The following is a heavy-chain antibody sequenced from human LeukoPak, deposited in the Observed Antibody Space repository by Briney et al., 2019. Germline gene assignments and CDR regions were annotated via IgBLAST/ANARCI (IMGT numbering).Heavy chain of an antibody. CDR1: GGSISSSS. CDR3: ARDRVSVAVNWFDP. J-gene: IGHJ5*02. Sequence: ETLSLTCTVSGGSISSSSYYWGWIRQPPGKGLEWVSYISSSSSTIYYADSVKGRFTISRDNAKNSLYLQMNSLRAEDTAVYYCARDRVSVAVNWFDPWGQGTLVTVSS. D-gene: IGHD5/OR15-5a*01. CDR2: ISSSSSTI. V-gene: IGHV3-48*01.